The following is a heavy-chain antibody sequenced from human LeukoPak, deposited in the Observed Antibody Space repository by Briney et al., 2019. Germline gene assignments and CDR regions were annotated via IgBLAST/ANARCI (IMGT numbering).Heavy chain of an antibody. Sequence: ASVKVSCKASGYTFSNYGINWVRQAPGQGLEWMGWISVYNGNTNYAQKLQGRVTMTTDTSTSTVYMELSSLRSEDTAVYYCAWGSSWDYFDYWGQGTLVTVSS. D-gene: IGHD6-13*01. CDR3: AWGSSWDYFDY. CDR1: GYTFSNYG. J-gene: IGHJ4*02. CDR2: ISVYNGNT. V-gene: IGHV1-18*01.